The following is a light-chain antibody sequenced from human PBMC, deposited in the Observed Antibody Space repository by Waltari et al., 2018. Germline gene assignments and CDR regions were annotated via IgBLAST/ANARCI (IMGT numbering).Light chain of an antibody. V-gene: IGKV2D-29*01. Sequence: DIVMTQTPLSLSVTPGQPVSISCKSSQSLVHNNGRTYLNWYLQRPGQPPQLLIYEVSNRFSGVLDRFSGSGSGTDFTLRISRVEAEDVGVYYCLQSLQFLTFGGGTKVETK. J-gene: IGKJ4*01. CDR3: LQSLQFLT. CDR1: QSLVHNNGRTY. CDR2: EVS.